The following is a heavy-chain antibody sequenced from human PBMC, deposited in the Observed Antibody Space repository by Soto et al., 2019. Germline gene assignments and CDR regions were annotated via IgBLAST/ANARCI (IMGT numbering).Heavy chain of an antibody. V-gene: IGHV1-18*01. Sequence: QVQLVQSGAEVKKPGASVKVSCKASGYTFTSYGISWVRQAPGQGLEWMGWISAYNGNTNYAQKPQGGVTMTTNASTSTAYMELRSRRSDATAVYYCARDAGVSGELNYWGQGTLVTVSS. CDR3: ARDAGVSGELNY. CDR2: ISAYNGNT. J-gene: IGHJ4*02. D-gene: IGHD1-26*01. CDR1: GYTFTSYG.